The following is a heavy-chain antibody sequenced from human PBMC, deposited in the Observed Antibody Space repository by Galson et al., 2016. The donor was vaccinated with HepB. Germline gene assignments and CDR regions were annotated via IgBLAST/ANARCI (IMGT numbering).Heavy chain of an antibody. CDR3: ASGKSPRVVAYYYHYGMDV. Sequence: SETLSLTCAVHGGSFSDYYWSWIRQPPGKGLEWIGEINHRGSTNYNPSLKNRVTISLDTSRNQFSLKLSSVTAADTAVNYCASGKSPRVVAYYYHYGMDVWGQGTTVTVSS. D-gene: IGHD2-15*01. V-gene: IGHV4-34*01. J-gene: IGHJ6*02. CDR1: GGSFSDYY. CDR2: INHRGST.